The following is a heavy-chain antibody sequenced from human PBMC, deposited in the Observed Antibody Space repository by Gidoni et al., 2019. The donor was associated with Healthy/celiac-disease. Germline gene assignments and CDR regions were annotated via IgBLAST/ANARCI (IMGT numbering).Heavy chain of an antibody. D-gene: IGHD6-6*01. CDR1: GYTFTGYY. V-gene: IGHV1-2*02. J-gene: IGHJ4*02. CDR2: INPNSGGT. Sequence: QVQLVQSGAEVTKPGASVKVSCKASGYTFTGYYMHWVRQAPGQGLEWMGWINPNSGGTNYAQKFQGRVTMTRDTSISTAYMELSRLRSDDTAVYYRARESPSPLREYSSSLGYWGQGTLVTVSS. CDR3: ARESPSPLREYSSSLGY.